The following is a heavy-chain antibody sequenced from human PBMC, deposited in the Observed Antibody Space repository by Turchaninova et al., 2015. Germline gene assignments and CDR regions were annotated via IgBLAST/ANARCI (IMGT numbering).Heavy chain of an antibody. CDR2: TYYRSRWYN. Sequence: QVQLQQSGPGLVKPSQTLSLTCSISGHSVSSSSAAWNWIRQSPSNGLEWLGRTYYRSRWYNDYSLSVQCRISINSDTSQNQLSLRLNSVTPEDTAVYYCARGGTYFKGFEFWGQGALVTVSS. D-gene: IGHD1-26*01. CDR1: GHSVSSSSAA. J-gene: IGHJ4*02. V-gene: IGHV6-1*01. CDR3: ARGGTYFKGFEF.